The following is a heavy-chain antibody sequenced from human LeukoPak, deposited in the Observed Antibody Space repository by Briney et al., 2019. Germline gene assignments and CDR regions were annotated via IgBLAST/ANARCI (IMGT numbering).Heavy chain of an antibody. J-gene: IGHJ4*02. D-gene: IGHD6-6*01. Sequence: PGGSLRLSCAASGFTFSSDWMRWVRQAPGKGLEWVANIKQDGSEKYYVDSVKGRFTISRDNAKNSLYLQMNSLRAEDTAVYYCARDRKAARQFDYWGQGTLVTVSS. CDR3: ARDRKAARQFDY. CDR2: IKQDGSEK. V-gene: IGHV3-7*01. CDR1: GFTFSSDW.